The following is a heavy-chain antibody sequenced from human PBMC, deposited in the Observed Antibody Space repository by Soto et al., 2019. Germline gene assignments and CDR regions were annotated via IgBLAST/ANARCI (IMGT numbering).Heavy chain of an antibody. CDR3: ARGYFDS. J-gene: IGHJ4*02. Sequence: ASVKVSCKASGYSFTTYYMHWVRQAPGQGLEWMGIINPSGGSTSYTHNFQGRVTMTRDTSTSTVYVELSSLRSDDTAIYYCARGYFDSWGQGTLVTVSS. CDR1: GYSFTTYY. CDR2: INPSGGST. V-gene: IGHV1-46*01.